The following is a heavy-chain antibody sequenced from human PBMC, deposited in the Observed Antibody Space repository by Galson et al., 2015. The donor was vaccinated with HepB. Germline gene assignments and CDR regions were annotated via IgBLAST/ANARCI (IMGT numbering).Heavy chain of an antibody. Sequence: SETLSLTCTVSGGSISSSSYYWGWIRQPPGKGLEWIGSIYYSGSTYYNPSLKSRVTISVDTSKNQFSLKLSSVTAADTAVYYCAISTTQWLATSFDYWGQGTLVTVSP. D-gene: IGHD6-19*01. CDR3: AISTTQWLATSFDY. V-gene: IGHV4-39*01. CDR2: IYYSGST. CDR1: GGSISSSSYY. J-gene: IGHJ4*02.